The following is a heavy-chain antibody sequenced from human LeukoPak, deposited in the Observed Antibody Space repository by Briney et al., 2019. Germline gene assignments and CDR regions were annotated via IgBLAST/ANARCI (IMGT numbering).Heavy chain of an antibody. V-gene: IGHV3-30*18. Sequence: GGSLRLSCAASGFTFSSYAMSWVRQAPGKGLEWVAVISYDGSNKYYADSVKGRFTISRDNSKNTLYLQMNSLRAEDTAVYYCAKTGVTMDFDYWGQGTLVTVSS. D-gene: IGHD3-10*01. CDR1: GFTFSSYA. CDR3: AKTGVTMDFDY. J-gene: IGHJ4*02. CDR2: ISYDGSNK.